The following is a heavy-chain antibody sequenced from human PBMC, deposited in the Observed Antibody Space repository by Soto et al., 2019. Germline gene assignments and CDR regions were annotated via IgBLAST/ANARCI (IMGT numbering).Heavy chain of an antibody. D-gene: IGHD3-22*01. CDR3: ARRRYYDSSGYYYGMDV. CDR1: GYSFTSYW. Sequence: PGESLKISCKGSGYSFTSYWIGWVRQMPGKGLEWTGIIYPGDSDTRYSPSFQGQVTISADKSISTAYLQWSSLKASDTAMYYCARRRYYDSSGYYYGMDVWGQGTTVTVSS. J-gene: IGHJ6*02. V-gene: IGHV5-51*01. CDR2: IYPGDSDT.